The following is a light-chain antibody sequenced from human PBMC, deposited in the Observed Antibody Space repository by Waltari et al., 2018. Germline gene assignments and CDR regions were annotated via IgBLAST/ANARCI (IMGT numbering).Light chain of an antibody. CDR2: WAS. Sequence: DIEMTQSPDSLAVSLGERATINCKSSQSVLYSSNNKNYLAWYQHKPGQPPKLLIYWASTRESGVPDRFSGSGSGTDFTLTISSLQAEDVAVYYCQQYYSAPLTFGGGTKVEIK. V-gene: IGKV4-1*01. J-gene: IGKJ4*01. CDR1: QSVLYSSNNKNY. CDR3: QQYYSAPLT.